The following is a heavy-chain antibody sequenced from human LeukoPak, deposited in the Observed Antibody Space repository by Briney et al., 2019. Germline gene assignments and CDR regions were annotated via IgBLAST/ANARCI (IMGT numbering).Heavy chain of an antibody. J-gene: IGHJ3*02. V-gene: IGHV3-66*01. D-gene: IGHD2-21*02. CDR2: IYTGGST. CDR1: GFTVRRNY. Sequence: PGGSLRLSCAASGFTVRRNYMSWVRRAPGKGLEWVSVIYTGGSTYYADSVKGRFTISRDNSNNILHLQTNSLRVEDTAVYYCAGGAGDWNAFHIWGQGTMVTVSS. CDR3: AGGAGDWNAFHI.